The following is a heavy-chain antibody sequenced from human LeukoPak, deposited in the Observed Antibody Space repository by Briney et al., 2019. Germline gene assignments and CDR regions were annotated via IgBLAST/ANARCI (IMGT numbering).Heavy chain of an antibody. Sequence: PGGSLRLSCAASGFTFSSYSMNWVRQAPGKGLEWVSYISSSSSTIYHADSVKGRFTISRDNAKNSLYLQMNSLRDEDTAVYYCARVRDTYYYDSSGYRDYWGQGTLVTVSP. D-gene: IGHD3-22*01. CDR2: ISSSSSTI. CDR3: ARVRDTYYYDSSGYRDY. J-gene: IGHJ4*02. V-gene: IGHV3-48*02. CDR1: GFTFSSYS.